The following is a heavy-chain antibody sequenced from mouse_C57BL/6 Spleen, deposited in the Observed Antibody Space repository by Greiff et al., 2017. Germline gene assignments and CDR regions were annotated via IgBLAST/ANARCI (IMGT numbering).Heavy chain of an antibody. CDR1: GYTFTSYW. Sequence: QVQLQQPGAELVKPGASVKLSCKASGYTFTSYWMHWVKQRPGQGLEWIGMIHPNSGSTNYNEKFKSKATLTLDKSSSTAFMQLSSLPSEDSAVYYGARRGYSNSYWYFDVWGTGTTVTVSS. CDR2: IHPNSGST. J-gene: IGHJ1*03. CDR3: ARRGYSNSYWYFDV. V-gene: IGHV1-64*01. D-gene: IGHD2-5*01.